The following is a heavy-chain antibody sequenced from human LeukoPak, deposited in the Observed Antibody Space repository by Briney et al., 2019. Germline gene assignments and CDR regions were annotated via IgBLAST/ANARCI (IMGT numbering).Heavy chain of an antibody. D-gene: IGHD6-13*01. CDR3: AGIAAAGPFDY. CDR2: ISGPGGTT. V-gene: IGHV3-23*01. J-gene: IGHJ4*02. Sequence: GGSLRLSCVVSGFTFSTHAMTWVRQAPGKGLERVSDISGPGGTTYYAASVKGRFTISRDNSKNTLYLQMNSLRAEDTAVYYCAGIAAAGPFDYWGQGTLVTVSS. CDR1: GFTFSTHA.